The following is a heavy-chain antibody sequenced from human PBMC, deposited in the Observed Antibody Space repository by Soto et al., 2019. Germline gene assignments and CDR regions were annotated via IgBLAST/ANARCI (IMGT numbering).Heavy chain of an antibody. J-gene: IGHJ5*02. Sequence: PSETLSLTCAVYGGSFSGYYWSWIRQPPGKGLEWIGEINHSGSTNYNPPLKSRVTISVDTSKNQFSLKLSSVTAADTAVYYCARGNCSGGSCYPNTDEGWFDPWGQGTLVTVSS. CDR1: GGSFSGYY. D-gene: IGHD2-15*01. V-gene: IGHV4-34*01. CDR3: ARGNCSGGSCYPNTDEGWFDP. CDR2: INHSGST.